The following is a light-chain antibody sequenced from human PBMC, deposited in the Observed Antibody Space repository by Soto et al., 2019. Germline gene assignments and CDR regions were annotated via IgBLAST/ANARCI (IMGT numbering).Light chain of an antibody. V-gene: IGKV1-9*01. CDR2: AAS. J-gene: IGKJ4*01. Sequence: DIQLTQSPSFLSASVGDRVTITCRASQGISSYLTWYQQKPGKGPKLLIYAASTLQSGVPSRFSGSGSGTEFTPTISSLQPENLATNYGKQLNSNPLTFGGGTKVEIK. CDR3: KQLNSNPLT. CDR1: QGISSY.